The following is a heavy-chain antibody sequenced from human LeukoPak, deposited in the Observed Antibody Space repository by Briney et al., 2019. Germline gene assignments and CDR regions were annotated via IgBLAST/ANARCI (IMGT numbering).Heavy chain of an antibody. D-gene: IGHD3-22*01. CDR2: ISGSGGST. Sequence: GGSLRLSCAASGFTFSSYAMSWVRQTPGKGLECVSTISGSGGSTDYADSVKGRFTISRDNSKNTLYLQMNSLRAEDTAVYYCARDRYYYDSSGYLLRYFDYWGQGTLVTVSS. J-gene: IGHJ4*02. V-gene: IGHV3-23*01. CDR1: GFTFSSYA. CDR3: ARDRYYYDSSGYLLRYFDY.